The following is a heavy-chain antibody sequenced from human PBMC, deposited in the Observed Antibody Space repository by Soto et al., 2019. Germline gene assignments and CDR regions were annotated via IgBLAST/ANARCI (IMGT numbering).Heavy chain of an antibody. D-gene: IGHD6-19*01. CDR2: ISTSGATR. CDR3: ARFFGSGFDY. Sequence: GGSLRLSCVASGFTFSTDGMNWVRQAPGKGLEWVAHISTSGATRYYADSVKGRFTISRDNAKTSLYLQMDSLRNEDTAVYYCARFFGSGFDYWGQGTLVTVSS. V-gene: IGHV3-48*02. J-gene: IGHJ4*02. CDR1: GFTFSTDG.